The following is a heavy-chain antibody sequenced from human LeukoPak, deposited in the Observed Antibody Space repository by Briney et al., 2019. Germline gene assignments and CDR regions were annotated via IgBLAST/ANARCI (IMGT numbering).Heavy chain of an antibody. CDR2: ISASGGST. Sequence: PSETLSLTCTVSGDSIRRSSYYWGWIRQPPGKGLEWVSAISASGGSTYYADSVKGRFTISRDNSQNTLYLQVNSLRAEDTAVYYCAKGLVPAAIRVVDYWGQGTLVTVSS. D-gene: IGHD2-2*01. J-gene: IGHJ4*02. V-gene: IGHV3-23*01. CDR3: AKGLVPAAIRVVDY. CDR1: GDSIRRSSYY.